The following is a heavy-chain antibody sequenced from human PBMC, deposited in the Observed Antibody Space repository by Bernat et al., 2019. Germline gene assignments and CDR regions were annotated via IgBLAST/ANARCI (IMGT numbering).Heavy chain of an antibody. J-gene: IGHJ6*03. CDR3: ARAPLQDDYYMDV. V-gene: IGHV3-30*01. D-gene: IGHD4-11*01. CDR2: ISYDGSNK. Sequence: QAQLVESGGGVVQPGRSLRLSCAASGFTFSSYAMHWVRQAPGKGLEWVAVISYDGSNKYYADSVKGRFTISRDNSKNTLYLQMNSLRAEDTAVYYCARAPLQDDYYMDVWGKGTTVTVSS. CDR1: GFTFSSYA.